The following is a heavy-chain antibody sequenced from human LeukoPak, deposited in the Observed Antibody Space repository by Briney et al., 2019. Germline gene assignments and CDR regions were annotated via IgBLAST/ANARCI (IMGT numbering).Heavy chain of an antibody. CDR2: IRYDGSNK. Sequence: GGSLRLSCAASAFTFSSYGMHWVRQAPGKGLEWVAFIRYDGSNKYYADSVKGRFTISRDNSKNTLSLQMNSLRAEDTAVYYCAKDTQQWLSDAFDIWSQGTMVTVSS. J-gene: IGHJ3*02. CDR1: AFTFSSYG. CDR3: AKDTQQWLSDAFDI. D-gene: IGHD6-19*01. V-gene: IGHV3-30*02.